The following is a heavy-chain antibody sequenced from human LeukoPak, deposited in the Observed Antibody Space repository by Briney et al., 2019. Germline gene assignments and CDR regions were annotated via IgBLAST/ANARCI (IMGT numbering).Heavy chain of an antibody. CDR2: ISSSGRTI. Sequence: GGSLRLSCAASGFTFSDYYMSWIRQAPGKGLEWVSYISSSGRTIYYADPVKGRFTISRDNSKKSLYLQMNSLRAEDTAVYYCARGGGIGTVDYWGQGTLVIVSS. CDR3: ARGGGIGTVDY. V-gene: IGHV3-11*04. D-gene: IGHD1-1*01. CDR1: GFTFSDYY. J-gene: IGHJ4*02.